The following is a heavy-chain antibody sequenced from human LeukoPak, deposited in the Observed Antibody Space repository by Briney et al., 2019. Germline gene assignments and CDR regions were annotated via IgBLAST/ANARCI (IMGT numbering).Heavy chain of an antibody. CDR3: AKDLAGYSYGYIDY. CDR1: GFTFSSYA. Sequence: GGSLRLSCAASGFTFSSYAMSWVRQAPGKGLEWVSAISGSGGSTYYADSVKGRFTISRDNSKNTLYLQMNSLRAEDTAVYYCAKDLAGYSYGYIDYWGQGTLVTVSS. J-gene: IGHJ4*02. CDR2: ISGSGGST. D-gene: IGHD5-18*01. V-gene: IGHV3-23*01.